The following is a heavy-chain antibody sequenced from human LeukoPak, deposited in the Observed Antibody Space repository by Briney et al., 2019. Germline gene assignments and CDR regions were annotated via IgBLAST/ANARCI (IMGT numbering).Heavy chain of an antibody. CDR2: ISYDGSNK. CDR1: GFTFSSYN. D-gene: IGHD2-8*01. Sequence: GGSLRLSCAASGFTFSSYNINWVRQAPGKGLEWVALISYDGSNKYYADSVRGRFTLSRDNSKNTLYLQMNSLRTEDTAVYYCAKHPGVMEAPYYFDYWGQGTLVTVSS. J-gene: IGHJ4*02. CDR3: AKHPGVMEAPYYFDY. V-gene: IGHV3-30*18.